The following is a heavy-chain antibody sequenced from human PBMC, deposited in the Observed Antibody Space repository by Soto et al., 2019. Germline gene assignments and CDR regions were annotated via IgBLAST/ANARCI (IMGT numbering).Heavy chain of an antibody. CDR2: ISGSGGST. CDR3: AKGYYYDSSGYYYGGADY. J-gene: IGHJ4*02. D-gene: IGHD3-22*01. CDR1: GFTFSSYA. Sequence: EVQLLESGGGLVQPGGSLRLSCAASGFTFSSYAMSWVRQAPGKGLEWVSAISGSGGSTYYADSVKGRFTISRDNSKNTLYRQMNSMRAEDTAVYYCAKGYYYDSSGYYYGGADYWGQGTLVTVSS. V-gene: IGHV3-23*01.